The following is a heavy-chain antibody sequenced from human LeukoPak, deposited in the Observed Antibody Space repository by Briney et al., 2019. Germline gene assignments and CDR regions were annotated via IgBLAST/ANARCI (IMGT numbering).Heavy chain of an antibody. CDR2: INPSIGTT. Sequence: ASVKVSCKASGYTFTNYYIHWVRQAPGQGLEWMGIINPSIGTTSYAQKFQGRITMTRDTSTSTVYVELSSLRSEDTAVYYCAKIVGATNGYFDYWGQGTLVTVSS. V-gene: IGHV1-46*01. CDR3: AKIVGATNGYFDY. D-gene: IGHD1-26*01. CDR1: GYTFTNYY. J-gene: IGHJ4*02.